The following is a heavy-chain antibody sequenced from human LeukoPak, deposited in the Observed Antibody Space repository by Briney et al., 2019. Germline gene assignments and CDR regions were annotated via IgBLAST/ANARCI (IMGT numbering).Heavy chain of an antibody. CDR2: IRGKATDYAT. CDR3: ANEWLGIGDY. D-gene: IGHD6-19*01. CDR1: GFTFSGSA. J-gene: IGHJ4*02. V-gene: IGHV3-73*01. Sequence: GGSLKLSCVASGFTFSGSAMHWVRQASGKGLEWVGRIRGKATDYATAYAASVKGRFTISRDNSKNTLYLQMNSLRAEDTAVYYCANEWLGIGDYWGQGTLVTVSS.